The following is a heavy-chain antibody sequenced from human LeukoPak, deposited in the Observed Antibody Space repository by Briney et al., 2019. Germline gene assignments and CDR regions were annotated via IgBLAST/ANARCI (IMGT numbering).Heavy chain of an antibody. CDR2: ISSSSSYI. D-gene: IGHD6-19*01. V-gene: IGHV3-21*01. CDR1: GFTFSSYS. J-gene: IGHJ5*02. CDR3: AREVSSGWYKWFDP. Sequence: GGSLRLSCAASGFTFSSYSMNWVRQAPGKGLEWVSSISSSSSYIYYADSVKGRFTISRDNAKNSLYPQMNSLRAEDTAVYYCAREVSSGWYKWFDPWGQGTLVTVSS.